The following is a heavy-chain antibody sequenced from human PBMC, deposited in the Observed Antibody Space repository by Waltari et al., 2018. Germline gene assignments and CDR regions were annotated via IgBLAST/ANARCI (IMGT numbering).Heavy chain of an antibody. J-gene: IGHJ5*02. CDR3: ERRSVRGIVCKRPKWFDL. CDR1: GFTLSNYC. V-gene: IGHV3-74*01. CDR2: INRKRRSA. Sequence: EGQLVESGGGFVQPGGSLSVSCAAPGFTLSNYCIYWVHQAPGKGQVRVSRINRKRRSASYSDSGKVVLTIASDNAKKALKMLNKRLRSHGAADYYCERRSVRGIVCKRPKWFDLWGQGTLVTVSS. D-gene: IGHD4-17*01.